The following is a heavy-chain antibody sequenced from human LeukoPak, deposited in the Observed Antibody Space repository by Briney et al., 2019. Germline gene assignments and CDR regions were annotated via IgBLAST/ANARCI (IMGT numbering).Heavy chain of an antibody. D-gene: IGHD4-17*01. Sequence: GGSLRLSCAASGFTVSDNYINWVRQAPGKGLEWVSVIYSGGSTYYADSVKGRFTISRDNSKNTLYLQMNSLRAEDTAVYYCAKKVMATVTIPSIGPYSYYYGMDVWGQGTTVTVSS. CDR3: AKKVMATVTIPSIGPYSYYYGMDV. CDR2: IYSGGST. CDR1: GFTVSDNY. J-gene: IGHJ6*02. V-gene: IGHV3-53*01.